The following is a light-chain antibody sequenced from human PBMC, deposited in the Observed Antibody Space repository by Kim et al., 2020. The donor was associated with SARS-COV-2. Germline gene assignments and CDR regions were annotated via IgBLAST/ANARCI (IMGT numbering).Light chain of an antibody. V-gene: IGKV1-39*01. CDR3: QQSYKIPYT. CDR1: QRISSY. J-gene: IGKJ2*01. Sequence: GDRVTITCRASQRISSYLNWYQQKPGKAPNLLIYAASSLQSGVPSRFSGSGSGTDFTLTISSLQPEDCATYYCQQSYKIPYTFGQGTKLEIK. CDR2: AAS.